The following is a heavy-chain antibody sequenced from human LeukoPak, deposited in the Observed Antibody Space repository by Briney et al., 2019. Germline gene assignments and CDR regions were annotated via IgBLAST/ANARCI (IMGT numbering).Heavy chain of an antibody. CDR1: GGSISSGDYY. D-gene: IGHD6-13*01. V-gene: IGHV4-61*08. CDR3: ARDSGSWYDWYFDL. Sequence: SQTLSLTCTVSGGSISSGDYYWSWIRQPPGKGLEWFGYIYYSGSTNYNPSPKSRVTISVDTSKNQFSLKLSSVTAADTAVYYCARDSGSWYDWYFDLWGRGTLVTVSS. J-gene: IGHJ2*01. CDR2: IYYSGST.